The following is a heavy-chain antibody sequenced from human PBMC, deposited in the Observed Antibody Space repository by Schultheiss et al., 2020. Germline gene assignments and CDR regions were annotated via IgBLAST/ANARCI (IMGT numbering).Heavy chain of an antibody. CDR2: ISGSGGST. J-gene: IGHJ4*02. CDR1: GFTFSSYA. D-gene: IGHD5-18*01. CDR3: ARGAPLWLQSEEYFDY. Sequence: GGSLRLSCAASGFTFSSYAMSWVRQAPGKGLEWVSAISGSGGSTYYADSVKGRFTISRDNSKNTLYLQMNSLRAEDTAVYYCARGAPLWLQSEEYFDYWGQGTLVTVSS. V-gene: IGHV3-23*01.